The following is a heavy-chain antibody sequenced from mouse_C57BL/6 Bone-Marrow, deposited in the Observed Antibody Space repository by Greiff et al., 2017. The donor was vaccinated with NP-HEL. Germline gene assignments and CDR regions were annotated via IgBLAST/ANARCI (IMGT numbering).Heavy chain of an antibody. CDR2: ISNGGGST. CDR1: GFTFSDYY. CDR3: ASLTGSYWYFDV. D-gene: IGHD4-1*01. V-gene: IGHV5-12*01. J-gene: IGHJ1*03. Sequence: EVKLMESGGGLVQPGGSLKLSCAASGFTFSDYYMYWVRQTPEKRLEWVAYISNGGGSTYYPDTVKGRFTISRDNAKNTLYLQMSRLKSEDTAMYYCASLTGSYWYFDVWGTGTTVTVSS.